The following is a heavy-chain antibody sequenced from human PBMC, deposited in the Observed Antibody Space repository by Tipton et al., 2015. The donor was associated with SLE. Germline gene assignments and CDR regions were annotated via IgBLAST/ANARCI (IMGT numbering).Heavy chain of an antibody. CDR2: INPSGGNT. Sequence: QSGAEVKKPGASVKVSCKASGYNFTSNYMHWVRQAPGQGLEWMGIINPSGGNTRYAKKFPGRVTMARDTSTSTVYMEFRSLRSDDMGIYYCTRGGVRDWFDPWGQGTLVTVSS. J-gene: IGHJ5*02. D-gene: IGHD2-8*01. V-gene: IGHV1-46*01. CDR3: TRGGVRDWFDP. CDR1: GYNFTSNY.